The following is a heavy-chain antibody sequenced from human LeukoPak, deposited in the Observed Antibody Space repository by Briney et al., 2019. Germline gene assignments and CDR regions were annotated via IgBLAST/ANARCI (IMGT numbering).Heavy chain of an antibody. V-gene: IGHV3-48*01. CDR3: ARDLGWSRRLDI. CDR1: GFTFSSYS. Sequence: GGSLRLSCTVSGFTFSSYSMSWVRHAPGKGLEWVSHISSSSGTIYYAESVKGRFTISRDNAKNSLYLQMNSLRVEDTAVYFCARDLGWSRRLDIWGQGTMVTVSS. CDR2: ISSSSGTI. D-gene: IGHD3-3*01. J-gene: IGHJ3*02.